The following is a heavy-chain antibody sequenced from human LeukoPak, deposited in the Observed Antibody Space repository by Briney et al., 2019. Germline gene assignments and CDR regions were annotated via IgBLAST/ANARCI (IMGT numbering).Heavy chain of an antibody. V-gene: IGHV3-23*01. D-gene: IGHD6-6*01. CDR2: ISAGGGAT. CDR3: AKDGSSSPYYFDH. J-gene: IGHJ4*02. CDR1: GFTFSTYA. Sequence: GGSLRLSCAASGFTFSTYAMSWVRQAPGKGLEWVSAISAGGGATYYADSVKGRFTISKDNSKNTLYLQMNGLRVDDTAVYYCAKDGSSSPYYFDHWGQGTLVTVSS.